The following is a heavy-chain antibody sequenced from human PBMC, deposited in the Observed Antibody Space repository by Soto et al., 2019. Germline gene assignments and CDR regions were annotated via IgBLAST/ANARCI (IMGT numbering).Heavy chain of an antibody. CDR3: AAAEATYYDILTGYPFDY. CDR1: GFTFTSSA. D-gene: IGHD3-9*01. J-gene: IGHJ4*02. Sequence: SVKVSCKASGFTFTSSAMQWVRQARGQRLEWIGWIVVGSGNTNYAQKFQERVTITRDMSTSTAYMELSSLRSEDTAVYYCAAAEATYYDILTGYPFDYWGQGTLVTVSS. CDR2: IVVGSGNT. V-gene: IGHV1-58*02.